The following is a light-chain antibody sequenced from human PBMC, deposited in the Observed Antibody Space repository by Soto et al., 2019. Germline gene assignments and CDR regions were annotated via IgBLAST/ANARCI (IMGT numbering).Light chain of an antibody. V-gene: IGKV3-20*01. CDR3: QHYGNSSYT. J-gene: IGKJ2*01. CDR1: QSVGSRY. CDR2: DTS. Sequence: EIVLTQSPGPLSLSPGERATLSCRSSQSVGSRYLAWYQQKPGQAPRLLIYDTSSRATGISDRFSGSWSGTDFTLIIRRLEPEDLAVYYCQHYGNSSYTFGQGTKVDIK.